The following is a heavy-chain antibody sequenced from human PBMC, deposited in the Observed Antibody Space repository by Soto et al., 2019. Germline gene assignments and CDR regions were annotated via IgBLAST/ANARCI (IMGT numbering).Heavy chain of an antibody. CDR2: IYYSGST. J-gene: IGHJ4*02. CDR1: GGSISSGDYY. V-gene: IGHV4-30-4*01. D-gene: IGHD3-16*01. Sequence: PSETLSLTCTVSGGSISSGDYYWSWIRQPPGKGLEWIGYIYYSGSTYYNPSLKSRVTISVDTSKNQFSLKLSSVTAADTAVYYCARRTELIITSQNIKKVRGNIDYWGQGTLVTVSS. CDR3: ARRTELIITSQNIKKVRGNIDY.